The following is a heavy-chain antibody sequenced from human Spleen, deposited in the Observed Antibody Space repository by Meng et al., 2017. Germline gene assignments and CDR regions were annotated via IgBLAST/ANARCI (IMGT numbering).Heavy chain of an antibody. CDR2: INPKSGDT. D-gene: IGHD6-25*01. Sequence: GQRWRVGGEVKKPGASWKFSGKASGDPFTAYFMHWVRRAPGQGLEWMGRINPKSGDTHYAQKFQARVTMTGDTSISTAYMELSGLRSDDTAMYYCARDEDISAAGKLFGDYWGQGTLVTVSS. J-gene: IGHJ4*02. CDR1: GDPFTAYF. CDR3: ARDEDISAAGKLFGDY. V-gene: IGHV1-2*06.